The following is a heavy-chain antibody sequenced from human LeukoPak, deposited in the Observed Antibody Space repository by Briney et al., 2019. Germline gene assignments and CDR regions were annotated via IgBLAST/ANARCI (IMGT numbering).Heavy chain of an antibody. CDR1: GYTFRQYS. V-gene: IGHV1-18*01. CDR3: ARDYILPLETDNGDGFAI. CDR2: VSPSHTTR. J-gene: IGHJ3*02. D-gene: IGHD3-3*02. Sequence: GASVKLSCKASGYTFRQYSISWVRQAPGKGFEWMGWVSPSHTTRVYAQEFQGRVTMTADTNTNTVSMELRSLRFDDTAVYFCARDYILPLETDNGDGFAIWGQGTVVTASS.